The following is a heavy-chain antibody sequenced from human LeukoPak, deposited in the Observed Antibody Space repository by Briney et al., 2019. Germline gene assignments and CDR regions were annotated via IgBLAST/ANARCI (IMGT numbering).Heavy chain of an antibody. V-gene: IGHV4-39*07. J-gene: IGHJ6*02. CDR3: ARVQWLVPDYGMDV. CDR2: GDYSGGT. CDR1: GDSFSSVTDY. Sequence: SETLSLTCTVSGDSFSSVTDYWAWIRQPPGKGLEWIASGDYSGGTYYNPSLESRVAISVDTSKNQFSLKLSSVTAADTAVYYCARVQWLVPDYGMDVWGQGTTVTVSS. D-gene: IGHD6-19*01.